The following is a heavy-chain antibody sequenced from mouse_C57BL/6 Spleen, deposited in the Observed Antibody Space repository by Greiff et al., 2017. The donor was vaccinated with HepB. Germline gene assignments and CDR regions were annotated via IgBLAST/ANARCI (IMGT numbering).Heavy chain of an antibody. Sequence: QVQLKESGPELVKPGASVKISCKASGYAFSSSWMNWVKQRPGKGLEWIGRIYPGDGDTNYNGKFKGKATLTADKSSSTAYMQLSSLTSEDSAVYFCARSRINYYGSSLDYWGQGTTLTVSS. V-gene: IGHV1-82*01. CDR3: ARSRINYYGSSLDY. J-gene: IGHJ2*01. CDR2: IYPGDGDT. D-gene: IGHD1-1*01. CDR1: GYAFSSSW.